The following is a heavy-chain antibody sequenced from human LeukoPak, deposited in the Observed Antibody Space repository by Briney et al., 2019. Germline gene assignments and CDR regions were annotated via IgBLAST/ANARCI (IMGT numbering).Heavy chain of an antibody. Sequence: PGGSLRLSCAASGFTFSGYEMNWVRQAPGKGLEWISYISNSGSTVYYADSVKGRFTISRDNAKNSLFLQLNSLRAEDTAVYYCARETTYCGGDCFDAFDIWGQGTMVTVSS. CDR2: ISNSGSTV. V-gene: IGHV3-48*03. J-gene: IGHJ3*02. CDR1: GFTFSGYE. CDR3: ARETTYCGGDCFDAFDI. D-gene: IGHD2-21*02.